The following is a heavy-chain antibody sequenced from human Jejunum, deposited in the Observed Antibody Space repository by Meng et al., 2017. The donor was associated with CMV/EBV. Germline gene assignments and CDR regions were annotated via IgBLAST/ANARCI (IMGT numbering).Heavy chain of an antibody. Sequence: QLPMQEFGPPLVKPTQTLPLTCTFSGFSLSTSEVGVGWIRQHPGKALEWLAVIYWDDDKRYSPSLKSRLTITKDTSKNQVVLTLTNMDPVDTATYYCALFTRSWFDPWGQGTLVTVSS. J-gene: IGHJ5*02. D-gene: IGHD2-2*01. CDR2: IYWDDDK. CDR3: ALFTRSWFDP. V-gene: IGHV2-5*02. CDR1: GFSLSTSEVG.